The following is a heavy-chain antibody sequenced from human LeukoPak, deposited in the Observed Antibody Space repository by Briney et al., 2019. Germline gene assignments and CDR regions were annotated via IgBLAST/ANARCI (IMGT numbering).Heavy chain of an antibody. D-gene: IGHD3-3*01. Sequence: PGGSLRLSCAASGFTFSSYTMNWVRQAPGKGLEWVSGISYTGHSTYFADFVKGRFAISRDNSKNTLYLQMSSLRAEDTAVYYCAKDDSPGKEWLEVIHYWGQGTLVTVSS. J-gene: IGHJ4*02. CDR1: GFTFSSYT. CDR3: AKDDSPGKEWLEVIHY. V-gene: IGHV3-23*01. CDR2: ISYTGHST.